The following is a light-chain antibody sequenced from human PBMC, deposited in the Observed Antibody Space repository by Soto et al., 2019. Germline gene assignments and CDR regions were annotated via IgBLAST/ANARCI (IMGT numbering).Light chain of an antibody. Sequence: EIVFTQSAGTLSLSPRERATLSCGASQTVRNNYLAWYQQKPGQAPRLLIYDASSRATGIPDRFSGGGSGTDFTLTISRLEPEDFAVYYCQQFSSYPLTFGGGTKVDIK. CDR2: DAS. J-gene: IGKJ4*01. CDR1: QTVRNNY. V-gene: IGKV3-20*01. CDR3: QQFSSYPLT.